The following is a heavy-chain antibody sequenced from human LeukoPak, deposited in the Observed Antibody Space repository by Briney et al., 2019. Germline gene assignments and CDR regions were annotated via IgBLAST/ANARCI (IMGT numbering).Heavy chain of an antibody. V-gene: IGHV3-9*01. CDR3: AKDAGRGVIINWYFDL. CDR1: GFTFDDYA. D-gene: IGHD3-10*01. Sequence: PGRSLRLSCAGSGFTFDDYAMHWVRQAPGKGVEGVSGISWNSGSIVYADSVKGRFTISRDNDKNSLYLQMNSLRAEDTALYYCAKDAGRGVIINWYFDLWRRGTLVTVSS. CDR2: ISWNSGSI. J-gene: IGHJ2*01.